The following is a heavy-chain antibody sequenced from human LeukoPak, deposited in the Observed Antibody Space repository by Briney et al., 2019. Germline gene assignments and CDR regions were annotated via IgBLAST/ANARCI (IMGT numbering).Heavy chain of an antibody. J-gene: IGHJ3*02. CDR3: ARSPSGTNDAFDI. Sequence: ASVKVSCKASGYTFTSYYMHWVRQAPGQGLEWMGLINPSGGSTSYAQKFQGRVTMTRDTSTSTVYMKLSSLRSEDTAVYYCARSPSGTNDAFDIWGQGTMVTVSS. V-gene: IGHV1-46*01. CDR1: GYTFTSYY. CDR2: INPSGGST.